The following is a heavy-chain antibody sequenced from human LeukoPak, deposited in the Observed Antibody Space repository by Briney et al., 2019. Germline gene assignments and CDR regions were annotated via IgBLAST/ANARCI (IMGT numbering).Heavy chain of an antibody. CDR1: GGSFSGYY. Sequence: LETLSLTCAVYGGSFSGYYWSWIRQPPGKGLEWIGEINHSGSTNYNPSLKSRVTISVDTSKNQFSLKLSSVTAADTAVYYCARGFGAARRIAGTRPKYWDFDLWGRGTLVTVSS. D-gene: IGHD3-16*01. CDR2: INHSGST. CDR3: ARGFGAARRIAGTRPKYWDFDL. J-gene: IGHJ2*01. V-gene: IGHV4-34*01.